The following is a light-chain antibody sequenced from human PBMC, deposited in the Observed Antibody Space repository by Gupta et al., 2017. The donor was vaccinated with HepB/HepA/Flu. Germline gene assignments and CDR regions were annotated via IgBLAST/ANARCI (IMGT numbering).Light chain of an antibody. CDR3: QQYYSGPQT. CDR2: WAS. V-gene: IGKV4-1*01. J-gene: IGKJ2*01. CDR1: RSVLYSSDNKNY. Sequence: DIVMTQSQASLAVSLGEGAPINCKSSRSVLYSSDNKNYLAWYQQKPGQPPKLLIYWASTRESGVPDRFSGGGSGTEFTLTISSLQAEDVAVYYCQQYYSGPQTFGQGTKLEIK.